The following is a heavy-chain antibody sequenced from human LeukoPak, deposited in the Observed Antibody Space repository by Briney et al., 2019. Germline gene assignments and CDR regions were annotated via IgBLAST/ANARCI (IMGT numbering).Heavy chain of an antibody. V-gene: IGHV4-39*07. CDR2: IYYGGST. CDR3: ARESPEQGGG. CDR1: GGSISSSTYY. Sequence: SETLSLTCTVSGGSISSSTYYWGWIRQPPGKGLEWNGSIYYGGSTYYNPALKSRVTKSLDPSKTQFCLKLSSVTAADTAVYYCARESPEQGGGWGQGTLVTVS. D-gene: IGHD6-25*01. J-gene: IGHJ4*02.